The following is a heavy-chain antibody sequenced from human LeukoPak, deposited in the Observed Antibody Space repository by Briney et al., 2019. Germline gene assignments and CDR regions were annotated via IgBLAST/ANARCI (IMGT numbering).Heavy chain of an antibody. J-gene: IGHJ5*02. CDR1: GGSISSGSYY. CDR2: TYTSGST. D-gene: IGHD6-13*01. Sequence: SQTLSLTCTVSGGSISSGSYYWSWIRQPAGKGLEWIGRTYTSGSTNYNPSLKSRVTISVDTSKNQFSLKLSSVTAADTAVYYCAGASPYSSSWPNWFDPWGQGTLVTVSS. V-gene: IGHV4-61*02. CDR3: AGASPYSSSWPNWFDP.